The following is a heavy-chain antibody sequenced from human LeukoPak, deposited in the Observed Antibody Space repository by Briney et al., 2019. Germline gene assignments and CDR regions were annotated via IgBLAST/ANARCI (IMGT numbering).Heavy chain of an antibody. Sequence: GGSLRLSCAASGFTFDDYALHWVRHAPGKGLEWVSGITWNSVTLVYADSVKGRFTISRDNAKNSVYLQMNSLRPEDTALYYCAKGRTNNYAFDYWGQGARVTVSS. V-gene: IGHV3-9*01. CDR1: GFTFDDYA. J-gene: IGHJ4*02. D-gene: IGHD3-16*01. CDR3: AKGRTNNYAFDY. CDR2: ITWNSVTL.